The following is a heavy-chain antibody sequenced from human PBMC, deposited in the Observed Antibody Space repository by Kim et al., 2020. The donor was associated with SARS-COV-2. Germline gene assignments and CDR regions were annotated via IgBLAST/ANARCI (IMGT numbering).Heavy chain of an antibody. V-gene: IGHV3-74*01. CDR3: ARDTGGPAAILGFGRYYGMDV. Sequence: GGSLRLSCAASGFTFSSYWMHWVRQAPGKGLVWVSRINSDGSSTSYADSVKGRFTISRDNAKNTLYLQMNSLRAEDTAVYYCARDTGGPAAILGFGRYYGMDVWGQGTTVTVSS. CDR1: GFTFSSYW. J-gene: IGHJ6*02. D-gene: IGHD2-2*02. CDR2: INSDGSST.